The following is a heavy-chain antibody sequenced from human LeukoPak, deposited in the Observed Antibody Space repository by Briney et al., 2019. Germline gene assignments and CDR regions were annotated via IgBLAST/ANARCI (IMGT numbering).Heavy chain of an antibody. V-gene: IGHV4-59*08. Sequence: PSETLSLTCTVSGGSMSSYYWSWIRQPPGKGLEWIGYIHYSGLTDDNTSLKSRVTISVNTSKNHYSLKLTPVTAAATAVYYCARQRYFVLWGGGALVTVSS. CDR1: GGSMSSYY. CDR3: ARQRYFVL. J-gene: IGHJ2*01. CDR2: IHYSGLT.